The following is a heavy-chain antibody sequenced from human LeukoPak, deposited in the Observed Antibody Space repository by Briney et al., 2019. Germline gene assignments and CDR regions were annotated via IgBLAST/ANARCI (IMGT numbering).Heavy chain of an antibody. CDR1: GFNVSTNY. Sequence: GGSLRLSCAASGFNVSTNYMGWARQAPGKGLEWLSVIYSGGSTYYADSVKGRFTISRDNSKDTLYLQMNSLRAEDTAVYYCARTRDECSTSYDAFDIWGLGTVVTVSS. V-gene: IGHV3-66*02. CDR2: IYSGGST. D-gene: IGHD6-6*01. CDR3: ARTRDECSTSYDAFDI. J-gene: IGHJ3*02.